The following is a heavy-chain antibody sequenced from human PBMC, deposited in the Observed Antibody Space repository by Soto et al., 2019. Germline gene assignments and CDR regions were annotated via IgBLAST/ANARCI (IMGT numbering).Heavy chain of an antibody. D-gene: IGHD3-22*01. V-gene: IGHV4-30-4*01. Sequence: SETLSLTCSVSGGSISSGDYYWSWVRQPPGKGLEWIGFIYYSGSTYYNPSLKSRVTISLDTSRNLFSLNLSSVTAADTAVYYCAREGNYDSVGYYRGNAFDIWGQGTMVTVSS. CDR2: IYYSGST. CDR3: AREGNYDSVGYYRGNAFDI. CDR1: GGSISSGDYY. J-gene: IGHJ3*02.